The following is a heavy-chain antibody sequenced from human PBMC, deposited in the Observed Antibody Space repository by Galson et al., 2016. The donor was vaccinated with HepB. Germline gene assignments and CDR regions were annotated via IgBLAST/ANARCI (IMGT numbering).Heavy chain of an antibody. D-gene: IGHD5-18*01. CDR2: INQDGSEK. J-gene: IGHJ6*02. Sequence: SLRLSCAASGFTFSSYWMSWVRQAPGKGLEWVANINQDGSEKYYVDSVKGRFTIPRDNAKNSLFLQMNSLRVEDTAVYYCAREAGRQVWLTHYNYGMDVWGQGTTVTVSS. CDR1: GFTFSSYW. V-gene: IGHV3-7*01. CDR3: AREAGRQVWLTHYNYGMDV.